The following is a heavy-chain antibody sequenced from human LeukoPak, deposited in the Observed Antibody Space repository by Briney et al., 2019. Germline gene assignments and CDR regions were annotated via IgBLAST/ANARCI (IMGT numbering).Heavy chain of an antibody. Sequence: SETLSLTCTVSGGSISSYYWSWIRQPPGKGLEWIGYIYYSGSTNYNPSLKSRVTISVDTSKNQFSLKLSSVTAADTAVYYCARDRSPIQLYVPDPGDYWGQGTLVTVSS. J-gene: IGHJ4*02. D-gene: IGHD5-18*01. CDR3: ARDRSPIQLYVPDPGDY. CDR1: GGSISSYY. CDR2: IYYSGST. V-gene: IGHV4-59*12.